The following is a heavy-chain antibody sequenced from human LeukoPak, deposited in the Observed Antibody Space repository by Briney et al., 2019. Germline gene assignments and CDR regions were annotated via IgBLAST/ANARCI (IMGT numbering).Heavy chain of an antibody. J-gene: IGHJ4*02. D-gene: IGHD3-22*01. CDR1: GGSFSGYY. CDR3: ARESYYYDSSGYPGYDY. V-gene: IGHV4-34*01. Sequence: SETLSLTCAVYGGSFSGYYWGWIRQPPGKGLEWIGSIYYSGSTYYNPSLKSRVTISVDTSKNQFSLKLSSVTATDTAVYYCARESYYYDSSGYPGYDYWGQGTLVTVSS. CDR2: IYYSGST.